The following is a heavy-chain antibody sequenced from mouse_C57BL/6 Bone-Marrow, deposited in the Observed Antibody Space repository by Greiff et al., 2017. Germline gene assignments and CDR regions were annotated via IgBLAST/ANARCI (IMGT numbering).Heavy chain of an antibody. J-gene: IGHJ2*01. D-gene: IGHD1-1*01. CDR1: GFNIKDYY. Sequence: VQLQQSGAELVKPGASVKLSCTASGFNIKDYYIHWVKQRTEQGLEWIGRLDPEDGETKYAPKFQDKATITADTSSNTAYLQLSSLPSEDTSVYYCTRSLIYYGTNYWGQGTTLTVSS. CDR2: LDPEDGET. CDR3: TRSLIYYGTNY. V-gene: IGHV14-2*01.